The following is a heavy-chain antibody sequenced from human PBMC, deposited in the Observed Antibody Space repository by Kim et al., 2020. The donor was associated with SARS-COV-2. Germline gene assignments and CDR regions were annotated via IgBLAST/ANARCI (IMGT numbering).Heavy chain of an antibody. V-gene: IGHV4-31*03. CDR2: IYYTGTT. J-gene: IGHJ6*02. CDR1: GASISSGDYY. D-gene: IGHD3-10*02. CDR3: ARDGAPTYHDGSRTLFVMDV. Sequence: SETLSLTCTVSGASISSGDYYWSWIRQLPGKGLEWIGYIYYTGTTDYNPSLKSRVTISVDTSKNQFSLKLTSVTAADTAVYYCARDGAPTYHDGSRTLFVMDVWGQGTTVTVSS.